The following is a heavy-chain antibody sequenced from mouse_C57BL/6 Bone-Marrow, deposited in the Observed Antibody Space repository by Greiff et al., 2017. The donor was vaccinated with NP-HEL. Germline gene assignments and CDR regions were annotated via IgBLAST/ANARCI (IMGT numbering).Heavy chain of an antibody. Sequence: VQLQQPGAELVKPGASVTLSCKASGYTFTSYWMHWVKQRPGQGLEWIGMIHPNSGSTNYNEKFKSKATLTVDKSSSTAYMQLSSLTSEDSAVYYCAREIGNPAFDYWGQGTTLTVSS. J-gene: IGHJ2*01. CDR1: GYTFTSYW. CDR2: IHPNSGST. D-gene: IGHD2-1*01. CDR3: AREIGNPAFDY. V-gene: IGHV1-64*01.